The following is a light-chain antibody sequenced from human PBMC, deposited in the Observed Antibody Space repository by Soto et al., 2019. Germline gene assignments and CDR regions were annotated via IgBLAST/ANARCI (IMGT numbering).Light chain of an antibody. CDR3: SSYAGSSSVL. V-gene: IGLV2-23*01. Sequence: QSALAQPASVSGSPGQSITISCTGTRSDVGGYTLVSWFQQYPGKAPKLMIYEDNKRPSGVSDRFSGSKSGNTASLTISGLQAEDEADYYCSSYAGSSSVLFGGGTKVTVL. CDR2: EDN. CDR1: RSDVGGYTL. J-gene: IGLJ2*01.